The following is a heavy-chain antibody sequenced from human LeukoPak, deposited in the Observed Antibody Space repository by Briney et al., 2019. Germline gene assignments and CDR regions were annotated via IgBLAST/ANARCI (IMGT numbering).Heavy chain of an antibody. CDR3: ARGLRIVVGYYYYGMDV. J-gene: IGHJ6*04. Sequence: KASETLSLTCAVYGGSFSGYYWSWIHQPPGKGLEWIGEINHSGSTNYNPSLKSRVTISVDTSKNQFSLKLSSVTAADTVVYYCARGLRIVVGYYYYGMDVWGKGTTVTVSS. CDR1: GGSFSGYY. CDR2: INHSGST. V-gene: IGHV4-34*01. D-gene: IGHD2-2*01.